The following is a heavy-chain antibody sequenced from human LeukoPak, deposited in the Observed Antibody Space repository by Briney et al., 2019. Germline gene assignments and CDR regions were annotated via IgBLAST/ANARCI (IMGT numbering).Heavy chain of an antibody. CDR1: GASIGSHY. CDR2: VDFTGRT. CDR3: ARTGDGYNYYNYYYMDV. Sequence: SETLSLTCSVSGASIGSHYWSWIRQPPGKGLEWIGYVDFTGRTNYNPFLKSRVTISVDSHNKQFSLELRSVTAADTAVYFCARTGDGYNYYNYYYMDVWGTGTTVSVSS. V-gene: IGHV4-59*11. D-gene: IGHD5-24*01. J-gene: IGHJ6*03.